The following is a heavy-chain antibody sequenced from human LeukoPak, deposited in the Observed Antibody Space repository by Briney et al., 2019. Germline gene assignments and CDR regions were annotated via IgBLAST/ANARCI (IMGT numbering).Heavy chain of an antibody. Sequence: SETLSLTCTVSGGSISNYYWSWIRKPPGKGLEWIGYISYSWSTNYNPTLKSRVTISVDTSKYQFSLKLSSVTAADTAVDYCARHAMGSSWYYDYWGQGTLVTVSS. CDR1: GGSISNYY. V-gene: IGHV4-59*08. CDR2: ISYSWST. D-gene: IGHD6-13*01. CDR3: ARHAMGSSWYYDY. J-gene: IGHJ4*02.